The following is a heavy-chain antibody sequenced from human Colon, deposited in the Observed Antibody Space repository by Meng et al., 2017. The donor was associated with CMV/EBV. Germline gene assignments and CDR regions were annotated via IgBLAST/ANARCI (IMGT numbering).Heavy chain of an antibody. D-gene: IGHD4-11*01. CDR3: ARDNSNWSTDS. Sequence: QARGEGIERKGINDNRGDRTNNEENFVGRFTMTADMSTNTMHMELSSLRSDDTAVYYCARDNSNWSTDSWGQGTLVTVSS. CDR2: NDNRGDRT. V-gene: IGHV1-46*01. J-gene: IGHJ4*02.